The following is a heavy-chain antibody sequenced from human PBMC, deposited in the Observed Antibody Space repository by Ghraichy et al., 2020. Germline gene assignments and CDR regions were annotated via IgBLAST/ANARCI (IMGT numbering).Heavy chain of an antibody. Sequence: SETLSLTCTVSGGSISSSSYYWGWIRQPPGKGLEWIGSIYYSGSTYYNPSLKSRVTISVDTSKNQFSLKLSSVTAADTAVYYCAVGGDSSSWYFSWFDPWGQGTLVTVSS. CDR1: GGSISSSSYY. V-gene: IGHV4-39*01. D-gene: IGHD6-13*01. CDR2: IYYSGST. J-gene: IGHJ5*02. CDR3: AVGGDSSSWYFSWFDP.